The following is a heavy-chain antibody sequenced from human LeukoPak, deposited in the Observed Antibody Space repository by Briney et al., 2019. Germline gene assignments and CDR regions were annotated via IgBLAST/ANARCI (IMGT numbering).Heavy chain of an antibody. J-gene: IGHJ3*02. V-gene: IGHV4-30-4*08. D-gene: IGHD5-18*01. CDR1: GGSISSGDYY. Sequence: PSETLSLTCTVSGGSISSGDYYWSWIRQPPGKGLEWIGYIYYSGSTYYNPSLKSRVTISVDTSKNQFSLKLGSVTAADTAVYYCARGRDPEGTAMVTDGAFDIWGQGTMVTVSS. CDR3: ARGRDPEGTAMVTDGAFDI. CDR2: IYYSGST.